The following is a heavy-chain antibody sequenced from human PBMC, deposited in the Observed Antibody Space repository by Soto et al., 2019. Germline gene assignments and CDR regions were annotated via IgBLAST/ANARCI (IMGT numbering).Heavy chain of an antibody. J-gene: IGHJ4*02. CDR1: AFTFTSYA. Sequence: ESLGLWFAASAFTFTSYAVSWVRWAAGKGLEWVSVISGSGGSTYYADSVKGRFTISGDNSKNRLYLQMNSLRAEDTAVYYCAKGRGDYGGGFDYWGQATLVTVSS. CDR2: ISGSGGST. V-gene: IGHV3-23*01. CDR3: AKGRGDYGGGFDY. D-gene: IGHD4-17*01.